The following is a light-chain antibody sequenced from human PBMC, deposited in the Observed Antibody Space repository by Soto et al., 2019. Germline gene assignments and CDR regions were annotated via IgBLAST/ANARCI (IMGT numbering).Light chain of an antibody. J-gene: IGKJ4*01. CDR3: QQYNNWPRAT. V-gene: IGKV3-15*01. CDR1: QSVRNN. Sequence: EIVMTQSPGTLSVSPWERATLSCRASQSVRNNLAWYQQKPGQAPRLLIYGASTRATGIPARFSGSGSGTDFNITISSLQSEDSAVYYCQQYNNWPRATFGGGTKVDIK. CDR2: GAS.